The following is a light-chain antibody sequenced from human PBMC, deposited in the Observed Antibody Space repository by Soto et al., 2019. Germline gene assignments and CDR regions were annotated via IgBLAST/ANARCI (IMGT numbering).Light chain of an antibody. J-gene: IGLJ2*01. Sequence: QSVLTQSPSASASLGASVKLTCTLSSGHSSYAIAWHQQQPEKGPRYLMKLNSDGSHNKGDGIPDRFSGSSSGTERYLTISSLQSEDEAVYYCQTWGTGIQVFGGGTKLTVL. V-gene: IGLV4-69*01. CDR2: LNSDGSH. CDR1: SGHSSYA. CDR3: QTWGTGIQV.